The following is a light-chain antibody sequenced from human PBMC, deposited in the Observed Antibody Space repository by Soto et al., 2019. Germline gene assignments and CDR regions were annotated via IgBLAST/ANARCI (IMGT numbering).Light chain of an antibody. CDR1: QSISSY. V-gene: IGKV1-39*01. Sequence: DIQMTQSPSSLSASVGDRVTITCRASQSISSYLNWYQQKPGKAPKLLIYAASSLQSGVPSRFSGSGSGTDFTLTISSLQPEDFANYYCPQSYSTPLPFGGGTKLDIK. CDR2: AAS. CDR3: PQSYSTPLP. J-gene: IGKJ4*01.